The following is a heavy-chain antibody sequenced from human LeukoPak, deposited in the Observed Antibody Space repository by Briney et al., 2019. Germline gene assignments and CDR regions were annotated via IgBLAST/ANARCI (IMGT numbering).Heavy chain of an antibody. CDR2: IKQDGSEK. CDR1: GFTFSSYW. Sequence: GGSLRLSCAASGFTFSSYWMSWVRQAPGKGLEWVANIKQDGSEKYYVDSVKGRFTISRDNAKNSLYLQMNSLRAEDTAVYYCAKDREFSGSYLDYWGQGTLVTVSS. CDR3: AKDREFSGSYLDY. V-gene: IGHV3-7*01. J-gene: IGHJ4*02. D-gene: IGHD1-26*01.